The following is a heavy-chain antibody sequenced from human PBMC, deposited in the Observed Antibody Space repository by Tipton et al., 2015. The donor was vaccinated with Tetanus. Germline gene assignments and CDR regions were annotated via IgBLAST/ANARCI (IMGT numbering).Heavy chain of an antibody. Sequence: TLSLTCTVSGVSISSYYWSWIRQAPGKGLEWLGYISHSGTTNYNPSLMSRVTLSLDTARGQFSLKLTSVTAADAAVYFCARDRRDFAYDSRGFYSPLYYFDNWVQGVRVTVSS. D-gene: IGHD3-22*01. J-gene: IGHJ4*02. CDR2: ISHSGTT. CDR1: GVSISSYY. CDR3: ARDRRDFAYDSRGFYSPLYYFDN. V-gene: IGHV4-4*08.